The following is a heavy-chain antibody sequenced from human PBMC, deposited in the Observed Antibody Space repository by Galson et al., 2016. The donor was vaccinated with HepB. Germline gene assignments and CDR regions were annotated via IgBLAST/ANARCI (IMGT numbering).Heavy chain of an antibody. Sequence: SLRLSCAASGFSVNNNYMAWVRQAPGKGLEWVAVISDDGNNKYYADSVKGRFTISRDNSKNTLYLQMNSLRAEDTAVYYCARDPYYDFWSAYYFDYWGQGTLITVSS. CDR3: ARDPYYDFWSAYYFDY. CDR1: GFSVNNNY. J-gene: IGHJ4*02. D-gene: IGHD3-3*01. CDR2: ISDDGNNK. V-gene: IGHV3-30*03.